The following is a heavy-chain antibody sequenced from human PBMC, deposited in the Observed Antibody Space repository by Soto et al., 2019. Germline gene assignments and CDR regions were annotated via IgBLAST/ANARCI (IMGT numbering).Heavy chain of an antibody. D-gene: IGHD6-19*01. CDR3: SRQISHSSGFDY. V-gene: IGHV3-15*07. J-gene: IGHJ4*02. CDR2: IKSKTDCGAT. CDR1: SFTFINAW. Sequence: GSLRLSCAASSFTFINAWVTGVLQTPWQGLELLGRIKSKTDCGATDYAAPVKGRFTISRDDSENTMHLQIDSLKTEDTAVYYCSRQISHSSGFDYWGQGTLVTVSS.